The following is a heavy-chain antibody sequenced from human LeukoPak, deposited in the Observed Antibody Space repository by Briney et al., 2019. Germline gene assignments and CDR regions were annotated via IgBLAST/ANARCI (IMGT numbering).Heavy chain of an antibody. Sequence: ASVKVSCKASGYTFTGYYMHWVRQAPGQGLEWMGRINPNSGGTNYAQKFQGRFTMTRDTSISTAYMELSRLRSDDTAVYYCARNEAGGAFDIWGQGTMVTVSS. J-gene: IGHJ3*02. CDR3: ARNEAGGAFDI. D-gene: IGHD1-1*01. V-gene: IGHV1-2*06. CDR2: INPNSGGT. CDR1: GYTFTGYY.